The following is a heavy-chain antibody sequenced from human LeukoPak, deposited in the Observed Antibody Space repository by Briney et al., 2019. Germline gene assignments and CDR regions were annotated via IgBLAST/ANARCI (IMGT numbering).Heavy chain of an antibody. D-gene: IGHD3-22*01. Sequence: PSETLSPTCHVSGYSISSGYYWGWIRQPPGKGLEWIGNFYYRGFTSYNPSRKGRVTISVDTSKNQISLTLTSVTAPGPAVYYFARETRNYSDSTGYYLIDDWGQGTLVTVSS. CDR1: GYSISSGYY. V-gene: IGHV4-38-2*02. CDR3: ARETRNYSDSTGYYLIDD. CDR2: FYYRGFT. J-gene: IGHJ4*02.